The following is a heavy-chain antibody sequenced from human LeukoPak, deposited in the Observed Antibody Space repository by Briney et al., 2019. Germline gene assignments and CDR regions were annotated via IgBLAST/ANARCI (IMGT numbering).Heavy chain of an antibody. CDR3: ARAYNWGYDY. V-gene: IGHV1-2*02. J-gene: IGHJ4*02. CDR1: GYTFTGPY. CDR2: FNPNSGDT. D-gene: IGHD1-1*01. Sequence: ASVKVSCKASGYTFTGPYIHWVRQAPGRGFEWMGWFNPNSGDTNYAQKFQGRVTMTRDTSISTAYVELSRLRFDDTAVYYCARAYNWGYDYWGQGTLVTVSS.